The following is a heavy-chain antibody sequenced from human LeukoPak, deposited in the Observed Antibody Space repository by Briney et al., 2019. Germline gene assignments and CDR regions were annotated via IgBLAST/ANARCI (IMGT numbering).Heavy chain of an antibody. Sequence: SETLSLTCAVYGGSFSGYYWSWIRQPPGKGLEWTGYIYYSGSTNYNPSLNSRVTISVGTSKNQFSLRLSSVTAADTAIYYCARAVSGRFDYWGQGTLVTVSS. D-gene: IGHD6-19*01. V-gene: IGHV4-34*11. CDR1: GGSFSGYY. CDR3: ARAVSGRFDY. J-gene: IGHJ4*02. CDR2: IYYSGST.